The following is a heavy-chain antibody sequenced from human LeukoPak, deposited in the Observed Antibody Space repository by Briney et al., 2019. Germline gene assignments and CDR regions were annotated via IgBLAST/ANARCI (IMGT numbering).Heavy chain of an antibody. Sequence: GGSLRLSCAASGFTFSSYAMSWVRQAPGEGLEWVSAISGSGGSTYYADSVKGRFTISRDNTKNTLYLQMNSLRAEDTAVYYCAKDFIVVVAAQFDYWGQGTLVTVSS. CDR2: ISGSGGST. CDR3: AKDFIVVVAAQFDY. J-gene: IGHJ4*02. CDR1: GFTFSSYA. D-gene: IGHD2-15*01. V-gene: IGHV3-23*01.